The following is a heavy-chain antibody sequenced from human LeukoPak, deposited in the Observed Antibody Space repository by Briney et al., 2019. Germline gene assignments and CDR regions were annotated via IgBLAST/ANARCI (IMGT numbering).Heavy chain of an antibody. D-gene: IGHD3-3*01. CDR1: GGSTSSYY. J-gene: IGHJ4*02. V-gene: IGHV4-59*01. CDR3: ARVDFWSGYQLDY. CDR2: IHNSGST. Sequence: SETLSLTCTVSGGSTSSYYWSWIRQPPGKGLEWIGHIHNSGSTNYNPSLKSRVTISVDTSKNQFSLKLSSVTAADTAVYYCARVDFWSGYQLDYWGQGTLVTVSS.